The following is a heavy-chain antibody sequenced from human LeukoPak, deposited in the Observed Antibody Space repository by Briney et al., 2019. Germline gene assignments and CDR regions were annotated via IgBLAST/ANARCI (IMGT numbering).Heavy chain of an antibody. CDR1: EVTFSGYW. J-gene: IGHJ4*02. D-gene: IGHD6-13*01. CDR2: IYSDGST. V-gene: IGHV3-53*01. Sequence: PGGSLRLSCAASEVTFSGYWMSWVRQAPGKGLEWVSTIYSDGSTYYADSVKGRFTISRDQSKNTLYLQINSLRAGDTAVYYCARAIAAAGTALYNWGQGTLLTVSS. CDR3: ARAIAAAGTALYN.